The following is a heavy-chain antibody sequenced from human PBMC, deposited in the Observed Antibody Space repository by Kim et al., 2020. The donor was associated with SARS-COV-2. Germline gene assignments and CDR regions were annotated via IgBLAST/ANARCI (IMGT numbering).Heavy chain of an antibody. CDR3: AKEVEGVVVVAATGGHFDY. Sequence: GGSLRLSCAASGFTFSSYGMHWVRQAPGKGLEWVAVISYDGSNKYYADSVKGRFTISRDNSKNTLYLQMNSLRAEDTAVYYCAKEVEGVVVVAATGGHFDYWGQGTLVTVSS. CDR1: GFTFSSYG. J-gene: IGHJ4*02. D-gene: IGHD2-15*01. CDR2: ISYDGSNK. V-gene: IGHV3-30*18.